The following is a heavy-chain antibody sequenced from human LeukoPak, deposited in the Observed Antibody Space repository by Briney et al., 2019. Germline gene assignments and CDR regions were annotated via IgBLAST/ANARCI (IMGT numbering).Heavy chain of an antibody. Sequence: GGSLRLSCAASGFTFDDYGMTWVRQAPGKGLEWVSGINWIGGSTAYADSVKGRFTISRDNAKNSLYLQMNSLRAEDTALYYCAKDTPVAGLAHDAFDIWGQGTMVTVSS. CDR3: AKDTPVAGLAHDAFDI. D-gene: IGHD6-19*01. V-gene: IGHV3-20*04. CDR2: INWIGGST. CDR1: GFTFDDYG. J-gene: IGHJ3*02.